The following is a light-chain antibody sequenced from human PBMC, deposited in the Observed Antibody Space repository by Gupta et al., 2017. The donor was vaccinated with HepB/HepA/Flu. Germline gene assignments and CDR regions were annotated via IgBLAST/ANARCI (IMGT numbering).Light chain of an antibody. Sequence: QCVLTQRPSASGTTGQRVTIPCSGGSSNNGANTFTWYKQLPGTASKLLSWTDNQRPSGVQHRFASSTSGTSVSLAINGLQSEDEADYYCATWDDNLNGRVFGGGTKLTVL. CDR3: ATWDDNLNGRV. J-gene: IGLJ3*02. CDR2: TDN. V-gene: IGLV1-44*01. CDR1: SSNNGANT.